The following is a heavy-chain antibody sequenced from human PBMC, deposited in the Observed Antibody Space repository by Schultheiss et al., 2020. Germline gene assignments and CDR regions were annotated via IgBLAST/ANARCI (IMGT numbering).Heavy chain of an antibody. J-gene: IGHJ4*02. CDR3: ARCGGSGSYYNLLLGGYFDY. D-gene: IGHD3-10*01. V-gene: IGHV1-18*04. Sequence: ASVKVSCKASGYTFTSYGISWVRQAPGQGLEWMGWISAYNGNTNYAQKLQGRVTMTTDTSTSTAYMELRSLRSDDTAVYYCARCGGSGSYYNLLLGGYFDYWGQGTLVTVSS. CDR2: ISAYNGNT. CDR1: GYTFTSYG.